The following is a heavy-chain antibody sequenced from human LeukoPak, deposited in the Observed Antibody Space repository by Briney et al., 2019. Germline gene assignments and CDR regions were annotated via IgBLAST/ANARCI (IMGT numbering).Heavy chain of an antibody. CDR1: GFTFSNAW. Sequence: PGGSLRLSCAASGFTFSNAWMSWVRQAPGKGLEWVSAISGSGGSTYYADSVKGRFTISRDNSKNTLYLQMNSLRAEDTAVYYCAKGGRVVGATDFDYWGQGTLVTVSS. D-gene: IGHD1-26*01. V-gene: IGHV3-23*01. CDR3: AKGGRVVGATDFDY. CDR2: ISGSGGST. J-gene: IGHJ4*02.